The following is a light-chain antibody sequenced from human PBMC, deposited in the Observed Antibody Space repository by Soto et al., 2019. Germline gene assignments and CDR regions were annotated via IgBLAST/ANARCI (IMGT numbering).Light chain of an antibody. CDR3: QQYSSSPPEFT. CDR1: QSVNSNY. Sequence: EIVLTQSPGTLSVSPGERVTLSCRASQSVNSNYLAWYQQRPGQAPRLLIFGASYSATGIPDRFSGSGSGTNFTLTIRRLEPEDCAVYYCQQYSSSPPEFTFGRGTKVDSK. V-gene: IGKV3-20*01. CDR2: GAS. J-gene: IGKJ3*01.